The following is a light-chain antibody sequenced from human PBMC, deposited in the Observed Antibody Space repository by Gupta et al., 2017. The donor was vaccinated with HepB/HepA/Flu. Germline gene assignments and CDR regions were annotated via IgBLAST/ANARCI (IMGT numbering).Light chain of an antibody. CDR3: CSYAGRYTKI. V-gene: IGLV2-11*01. CDR2: DVS. Sequence: QSALTQPRSVSRSAGQSVIISCTGTSSDVGGSNYVSWYQQHPDKAPKVIIYDVSKRPSGVPDRFSGSKSGNTASLTISGLQAEDEADYYCCSYAGRYTKIFGGGTKLTVL. J-gene: IGLJ2*01. CDR1: SSDVGGSNY.